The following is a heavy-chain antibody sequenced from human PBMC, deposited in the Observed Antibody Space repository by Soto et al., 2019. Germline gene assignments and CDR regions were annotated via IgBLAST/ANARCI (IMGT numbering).Heavy chain of an antibody. J-gene: IGHJ5*02. CDR3: TTNYYDSSGYDNWFDP. Sequence: PGGSLRLSCTASGFTFGDYVMSWFRQAPGKGLEWVGFIRSKAYGGRTEYAASVKGRFIISRDDSKSIAYLQMNSLKTEDTAVYYCTTNYYDSSGYDNWFDPWGQGT. CDR1: GFTFGDYV. V-gene: IGHV3-49*03. CDR2: IRSKAYGGRT. D-gene: IGHD3-22*01.